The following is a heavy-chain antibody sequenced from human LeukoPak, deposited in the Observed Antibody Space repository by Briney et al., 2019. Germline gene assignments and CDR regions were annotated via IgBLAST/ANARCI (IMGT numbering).Heavy chain of an antibody. CDR1: GFTVSSNY. Sequence: PGGSLRLSCAAPGFTVSSNYMSWVRQAPGKGLEWVSVIYSGGSTYYADSVKGRFTISRDNSKNTLYLQMNSLRAEDTAVYYCARVGGYSSSWSRYFDYWGQGTLVTVSS. V-gene: IGHV3-53*01. D-gene: IGHD6-13*01. CDR3: ARVGGYSSSWSRYFDY. CDR2: IYSGGST. J-gene: IGHJ4*02.